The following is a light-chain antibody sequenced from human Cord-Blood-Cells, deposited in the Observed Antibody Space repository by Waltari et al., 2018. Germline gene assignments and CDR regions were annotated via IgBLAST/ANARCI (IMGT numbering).Light chain of an antibody. V-gene: IGKV3-11*01. CDR1: QSVSSY. Sequence: EIVLTQSPATLSSSPGERATLSCRASQSVSSYLAWYQQKPRQAPRLLIYDASNSATGIPARFSGSGSWTDFTLTISSLEPEDFAVYYCQQRSNWPITFGQGTRLEIK. CDR2: DAS. CDR3: QQRSNWPIT. J-gene: IGKJ5*01.